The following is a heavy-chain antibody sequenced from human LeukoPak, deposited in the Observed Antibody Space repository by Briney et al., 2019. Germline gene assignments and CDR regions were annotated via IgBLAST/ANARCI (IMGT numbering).Heavy chain of an antibody. CDR1: GGSISSYY. CDR2: IYTSGST. V-gene: IGHV4-4*07. D-gene: IGHD6-13*01. CDR3: ARAYSSSWYDSGLFDP. Sequence: SETLSLTCTVSGGSISSYYWSWIRQPPGKGLEWIGRIYTSGSTNYNPSLKSRVTMSVDTSKNQFSLKLSSVTAADTAVYYCARAYSSSWYDSGLFDPWGQGTLVTVSS. J-gene: IGHJ5*02.